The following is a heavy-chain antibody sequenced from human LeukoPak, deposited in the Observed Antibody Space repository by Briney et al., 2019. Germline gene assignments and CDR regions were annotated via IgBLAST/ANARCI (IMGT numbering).Heavy chain of an antibody. Sequence: GGSLRLSCAASGFTFSSYEMNWVRQAPGKGLEWVSAISGDGDNTYYADSVKGRFTISRDTSKNTLYLQMNSLRAEDTAIYYCAKSVWSLNSGSYYPYFDYWGQGTLVTVSS. V-gene: IGHV3-23*01. J-gene: IGHJ4*02. CDR2: ISGDGDNT. D-gene: IGHD3-10*01. CDR1: GFTFSSYE. CDR3: AKSVWSLNSGSYYPYFDY.